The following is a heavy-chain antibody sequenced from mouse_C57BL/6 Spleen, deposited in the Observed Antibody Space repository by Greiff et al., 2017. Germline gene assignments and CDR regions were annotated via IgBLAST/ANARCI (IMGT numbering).Heavy chain of an antibody. J-gene: IGHJ2*01. CDR1: GYTFTSYW. CDR2: IDPSDSYT. V-gene: IGHV1-69*01. D-gene: IGHD1-1*01. CDR3: ARNGSSYLDY. Sequence: VQLQQPGAELVMPGASVKLSCKASGYTFTSYWMHWVKQRPGQGLEWIGEIDPSDSYTNYNQKFKGKSTLTVDKSSSTAYMQLSSLTSEDSAVYYCARNGSSYLDYWGQGTTRTVSS.